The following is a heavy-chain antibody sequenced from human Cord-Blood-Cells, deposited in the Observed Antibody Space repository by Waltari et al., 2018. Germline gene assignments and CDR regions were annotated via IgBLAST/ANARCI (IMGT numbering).Heavy chain of an antibody. CDR3: AKDSGQQLDY. CDR2: IRYDGSNK. D-gene: IGHD6-13*01. Sequence: QVQLVASGGGVVQPGGSLRTSCAASGFTFSSYGLPRVRQAPGKGLEWVAFIRYDGSNKYYADSVKGRFTISRDNSKNTLYLQMNSLRAEDTAVYYCAKDSGQQLDYWGQGTLVTVSS. CDR1: GFTFSSYG. V-gene: IGHV3-30*02. J-gene: IGHJ4*02.